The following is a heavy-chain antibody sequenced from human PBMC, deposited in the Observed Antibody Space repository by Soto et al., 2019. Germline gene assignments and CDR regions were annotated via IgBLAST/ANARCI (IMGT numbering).Heavy chain of an antibody. Sequence: QVQLVESGGGLVKPGGSLRLSCAASGFTFSDYYMSWIRQVPGEGLEWVSYNSSSGSTIYYADSVKGRFTISRDNAKNSLYLQMNSLRAEDTAVYYCARDRRADYGDYVDYYGMDVWGQGTTVTVSS. J-gene: IGHJ6*02. CDR2: NSSSGSTI. CDR1: GFTFSDYY. V-gene: IGHV3-11*01. D-gene: IGHD4-17*01. CDR3: ARDRRADYGDYVDYYGMDV.